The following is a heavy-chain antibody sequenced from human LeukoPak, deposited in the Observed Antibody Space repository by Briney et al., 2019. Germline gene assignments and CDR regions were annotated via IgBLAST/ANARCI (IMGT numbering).Heavy chain of an antibody. J-gene: IGHJ6*03. CDR3: ARRWNYGRNYYIDV. CDR2: INDSGRI. V-gene: IGHV4-34*01. D-gene: IGHD1-7*01. CDR1: GGSFSNYY. Sequence: PSETLSLTCAVYGGSFSNYYWSWIRQPPGKGLEWIGEINDSGRINYNPSLMSRVTVSVDTSKNQFSLRLTSVTAADTAVYYCARRWNYGRNYYIDVWGNGATVSVSS.